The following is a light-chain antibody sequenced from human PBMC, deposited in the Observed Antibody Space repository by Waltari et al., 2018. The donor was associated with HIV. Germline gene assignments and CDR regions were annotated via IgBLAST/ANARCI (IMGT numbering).Light chain of an antibody. V-gene: IGKV2-28*01. CDR2: LGS. CDR1: QSLLHSNGYNY. CDR3: MQALQTPYS. J-gene: IGKJ2*03. Sequence: DIVMTQSLLSLPVTPGEPASIYCRSSQSLLHSNGYNYLDWYLQKPGQSPQLLIYLGSNRASGVPDRFSGSGSGTDFTLKISRVEAEDVGVYYCMQALQTPYSFGQGTKLEIK.